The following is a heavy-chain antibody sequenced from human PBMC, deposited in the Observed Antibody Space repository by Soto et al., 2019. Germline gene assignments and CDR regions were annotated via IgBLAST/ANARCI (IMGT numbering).Heavy chain of an antibody. CDR2: ISSSSSTI. Sequence: EVQLVESGGGLVQPGGSLRLSCAASGFTFSSYSMNWVRQAPGKGLEWVSYISSSSSTIYYADSVKGRFTISRDNAKNLLYLKINSLRDKYPPVYSGAPDPGYRYAPIDYWGQGTLVTVSS. J-gene: IGHJ4*02. V-gene: IGHV3-48*02. CDR3: APDPGYRYAPIDY. D-gene: IGHD5-18*01. CDR1: GFTFSSYS.